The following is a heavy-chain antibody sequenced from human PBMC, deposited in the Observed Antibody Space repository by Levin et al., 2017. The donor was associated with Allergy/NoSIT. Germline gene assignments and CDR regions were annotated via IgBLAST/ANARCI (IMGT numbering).Heavy chain of an antibody. J-gene: IGHJ4*02. V-gene: IGHV3-33*01. CDR1: GFTFSNNG. D-gene: IGHD3-22*01. CDR3: ARFLGEDNSGYFDY. Sequence: PGGSLRLSCAASGFTFSNNGMHWVRQAPGKGLEWVALVGFDGSDKNYVDSVKGRFSISRDNSMNTLYLQMNSLRAEDTAVYYCARFLGEDNSGYFDYWGQGTPVTVSS. CDR2: VGFDGSDK.